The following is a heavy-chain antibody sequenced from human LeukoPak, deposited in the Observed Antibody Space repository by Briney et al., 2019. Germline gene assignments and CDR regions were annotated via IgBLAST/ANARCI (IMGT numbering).Heavy chain of an antibody. J-gene: IGHJ4*02. D-gene: IGHD3-10*01. CDR3: AKDIIAAYGSGELGY. V-gene: IGHV3-9*01. Sequence: GGSLRLSCAASGFTFDDYAMHWVRQAPGKGLEWVSGISWNSGSIGYADSVKGRFTISRDNAKNSLYLQMNSLRAEDTALYYCAKDIIAAYGSGELGYWGQGALVTVSS. CDR2: ISWNSGSI. CDR1: GFTFDDYA.